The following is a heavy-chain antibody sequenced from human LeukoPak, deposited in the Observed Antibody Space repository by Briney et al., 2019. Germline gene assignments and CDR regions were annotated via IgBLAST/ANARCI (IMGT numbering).Heavy chain of an antibody. D-gene: IGHD4-17*01. CDR2: INHSGST. Sequence: SETLSLTCAVYGGSFSGYYWSWIRQPPGQGLEWIGEINHSGSTNYNPSLKSRVTISVDTSKNQFSLKLSSVTAADTAVYYCAGRLYGRSRTLLYWGQGTLVTVSS. CDR1: GGSFSGYY. V-gene: IGHV4-34*01. CDR3: AGRLYGRSRTLLY. J-gene: IGHJ4*02.